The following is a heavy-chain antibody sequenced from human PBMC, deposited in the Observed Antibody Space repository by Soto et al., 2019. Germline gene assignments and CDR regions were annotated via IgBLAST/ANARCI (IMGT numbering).Heavy chain of an antibody. CDR1: GYTFTSYA. Sequence: ASVKVSCKASGYTFTSYAMYWVRQAPGQRLEWMGWINAGNGNTKYSQKFQGRVTITRDTSASTAYMELSSLRSEDTAVYYCARARAHDAFDIWGQGTMVTVSS. CDR2: INAGNGNT. V-gene: IGHV1-3*01. CDR3: ARARAHDAFDI. J-gene: IGHJ3*02.